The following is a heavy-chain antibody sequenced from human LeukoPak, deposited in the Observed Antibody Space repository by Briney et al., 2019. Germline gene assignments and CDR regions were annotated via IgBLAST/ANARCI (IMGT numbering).Heavy chain of an antibody. V-gene: IGHV3-21*01. J-gene: IGHJ4*02. Sequence: TGGSLRLSCAASGFTFSSYSMNWVRQAPGKGLEWVSSIGSSSSCIYYADSVKGRFTISRDNAKNSLYLQMNSLRAEDTAVYYCARESTYYYGSGSSYIMITLERYLDYWGQGTLVTVSS. CDR2: IGSSSSCI. CDR3: ARESTYYYGSGSSYIMITLERYLDY. D-gene: IGHD3-10*01. CDR1: GFTFSSYS.